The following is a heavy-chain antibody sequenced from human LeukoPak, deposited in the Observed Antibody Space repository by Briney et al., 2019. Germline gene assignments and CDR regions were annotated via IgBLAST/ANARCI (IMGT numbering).Heavy chain of an antibody. D-gene: IGHD6-19*01. J-gene: IGHJ4*02. Sequence: ASVKVSCKASGYTFTGYYMHWVRQAPGQGLEWMGWINPNSGGTNYAQKFQGRVTMTRDTSISTAYMELSRLRSDDTAVYYCARAIAVADMRAFDYWGQGTLVTVSS. CDR3: ARAIAVADMRAFDY. CDR1: GYTFTGYY. CDR2: INPNSGGT. V-gene: IGHV1-2*02.